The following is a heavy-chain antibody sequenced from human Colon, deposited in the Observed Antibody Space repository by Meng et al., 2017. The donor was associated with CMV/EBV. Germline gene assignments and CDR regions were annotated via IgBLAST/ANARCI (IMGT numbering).Heavy chain of an antibody. V-gene: IGHV3-15*01. CDR2: IKTRGERETT. CDR3: ARDRWCTRTKCDKFGDYGMDV. J-gene: IGHJ6*02. D-gene: IGHD2-8*01. CDR1: GFIFSGAW. Sequence: GGSLRLSCAASGFIFSGAWLTWVRQAPGKGLEWVGRIKTRGERETTVYAAPVLGRFSISRDDSRNTVYLQMSSLRSEDTAVYYCARDRWCTRTKCDKFGDYGMDVWGQGTTVTVSS.